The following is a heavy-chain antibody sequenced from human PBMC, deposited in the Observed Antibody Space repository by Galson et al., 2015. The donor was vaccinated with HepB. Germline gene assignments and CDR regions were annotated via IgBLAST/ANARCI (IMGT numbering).Heavy chain of an antibody. CDR3: ASQDGHI. CDR1: GDSVSSNSAS. D-gene: IGHD4-17*01. Sequence: CAISGDSVSSNSASWNWIRQSPSRGLEWLGRTYYRSKWYNDYAVSVKSRITINPDTSKNQFSLRLKSVTPEDTAVYYCASQDGHIWGQGTLVTVSA. J-gene: IGHJ4*02. V-gene: IGHV6-1*01. CDR2: TYYRSKWYN.